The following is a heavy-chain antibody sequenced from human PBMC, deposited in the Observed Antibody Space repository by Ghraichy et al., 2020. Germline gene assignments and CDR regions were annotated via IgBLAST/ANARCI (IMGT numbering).Heavy chain of an antibody. CDR1: GGSISSSSHY. Sequence: SQTLSLTCTVSGGSISSSSHYWGWIRQPPGKGLEWIGSIYYSGSPPYNPSLKSRVTISVDPSKNQFSLKLSSVTAADTAVYYCARAAYSSGLDAFEIWGQGTMVTVSS. J-gene: IGHJ3*02. CDR3: ARAAYSSGLDAFEI. CDR2: IYYSGSP. V-gene: IGHV4-39*01. D-gene: IGHD6-19*01.